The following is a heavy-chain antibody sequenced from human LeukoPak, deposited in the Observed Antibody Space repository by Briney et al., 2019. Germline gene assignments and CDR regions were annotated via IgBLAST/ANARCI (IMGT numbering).Heavy chain of an antibody. Sequence: GGSLRLSCAASGFTFSSYGMHWVRQAPGKGLEWVAFIRYDGSNKYYADSVKGRFTISRDNSKNTLYLQMNSLRAEDTAVYYCAKDQGSSWTELGRYLDYWGQGTLVTVSS. CDR1: GFTFSSYG. D-gene: IGHD6-13*01. CDR3: AKDQGSSWTELGRYLDY. CDR2: IRYDGSNK. V-gene: IGHV3-30*02. J-gene: IGHJ4*02.